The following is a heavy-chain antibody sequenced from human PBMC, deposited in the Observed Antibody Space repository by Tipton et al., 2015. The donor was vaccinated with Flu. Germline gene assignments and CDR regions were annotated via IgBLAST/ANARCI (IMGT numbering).Heavy chain of an antibody. CDR3: ARGGDSSGWYTY. CDR1: GGSFSCYY. D-gene: IGHD6-19*01. V-gene: IGHV4-34*01. Sequence: TLSLTCAVYGGSFSCYYWSWIRQPPGKGLEWIGEINHSGSTNYNPSLKSRVTISVDTSKNQFSLKLSSVTAADTAVYYCARGGDSSGWYTYWGQGTLVTVSS. J-gene: IGHJ4*02. CDR2: INHSGST.